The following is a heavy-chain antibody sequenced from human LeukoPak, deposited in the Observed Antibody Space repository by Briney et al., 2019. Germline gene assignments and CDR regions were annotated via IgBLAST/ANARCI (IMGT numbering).Heavy chain of an antibody. D-gene: IGHD3-10*01. CDR2: IYYSGST. J-gene: IGHJ4*02. CDR3: ARLGYYGSGSVSFDY. CDR1: GYSISSGYY. V-gene: IGHV4-38-2*01. Sequence: SETLSLTCAVSGYSISSGYYWGWIRQPPGKGLEWIGSIYYSGSTYYNPSLKSRVTISVDTSKNQFSLKLSSVTAADTAVYYCARLGYYGSGSVSFDYWGQGTLVTVSS.